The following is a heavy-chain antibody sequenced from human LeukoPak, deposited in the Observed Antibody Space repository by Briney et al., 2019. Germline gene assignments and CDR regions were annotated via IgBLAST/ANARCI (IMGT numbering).Heavy chain of an antibody. D-gene: IGHD3-10*01. CDR3: ARDLTLSITMVRGVIY. Sequence: GGSLRLSCAASGFIFSNYGMNWVRQAPGKGLEWVSYISSSSSAIYYADSVKGRFTISRDNAKNSLYLQMNSLRAEDTAVYYCARDLTLSITMVRGVIYWGQGTLVTVSS. J-gene: IGHJ4*02. V-gene: IGHV3-48*01. CDR1: GFIFSNYG. CDR2: ISSSSSAI.